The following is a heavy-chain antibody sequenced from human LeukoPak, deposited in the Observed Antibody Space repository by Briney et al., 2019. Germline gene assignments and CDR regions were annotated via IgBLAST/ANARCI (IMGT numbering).Heavy chain of an antibody. J-gene: IGHJ6*02. CDR2: ISDSGGST. V-gene: IGHV3-23*01. CDR3: VKRGGSPPWYLSGMDI. CDR1: GFTFSNYV. D-gene: IGHD1-26*01. Sequence: PGGSLRLSCAASGFTFSNYVMSWVRQAPEKGLEWVSGISDSGGSTYYADSVKGRFTISRDNSKDRLYLQMNSLRDDDTAVYYCVKRGGSPPWYLSGMDIWGQGATVTVSS.